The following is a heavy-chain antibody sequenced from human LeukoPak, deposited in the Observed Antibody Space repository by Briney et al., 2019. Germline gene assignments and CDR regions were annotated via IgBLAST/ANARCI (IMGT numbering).Heavy chain of an antibody. D-gene: IGHD3-22*01. CDR2: ISYDGSNK. CDR1: GFTLSSYG. CDR3: AKDLDDSSGYYYPGFDY. V-gene: IGHV3-30*18. J-gene: IGHJ4*02. Sequence: GGSLRLSCAASGFTLSSYGMHWVRQAPGKGLEWVAVISYDGSNKYYADSVKGRFTISRDNSKNTLYLQMNSLRAEDTAVYYCAKDLDDSSGYYYPGFDYWGQGTLVTVSS.